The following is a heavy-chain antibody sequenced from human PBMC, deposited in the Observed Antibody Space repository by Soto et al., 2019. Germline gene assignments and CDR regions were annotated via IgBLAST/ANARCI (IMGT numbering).Heavy chain of an antibody. CDR1: GGSISSGGYY. Sequence: SETLSLTCTVSGGSISSGGYYWSWIRQHPGKGLEWIGYIYYSGSTNYNPSLKSRVTISVDTSKNQFSLKLSSVTAADTAVYYCARRTIFGPSYWFDPWGQGTLVTVSS. D-gene: IGHD3-3*01. CDR2: IYYSGST. CDR3: ARRTIFGPSYWFDP. J-gene: IGHJ5*02. V-gene: IGHV4-61*08.